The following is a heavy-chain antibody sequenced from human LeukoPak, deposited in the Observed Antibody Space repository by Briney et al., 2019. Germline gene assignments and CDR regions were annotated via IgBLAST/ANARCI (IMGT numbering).Heavy chain of an antibody. Sequence: GGSLRLSCAASGFTFSTYSMNWVRQAPGKGLEWVSYISGTSSLIYYADSVKGRFTISRDNAKNSLYLQMNSLRAEDTAVYYCAKDTRYDSSGYYHGYFDYWGQGTLVTVSS. D-gene: IGHD3-22*01. CDR2: ISGTSSLI. CDR1: GFTFSTYS. V-gene: IGHV3-48*01. J-gene: IGHJ4*02. CDR3: AKDTRYDSSGYYHGYFDY.